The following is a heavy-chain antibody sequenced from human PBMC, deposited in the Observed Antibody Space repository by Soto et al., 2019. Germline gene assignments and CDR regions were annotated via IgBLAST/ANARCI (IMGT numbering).Heavy chain of an antibody. D-gene: IGHD2-8*01. Sequence: QVQMRQSGPGLVKPSQTLSLKCSVSGGSIGSRDYYWSWIRQHPEKGLEWIGSIYYNGNTDYNPSLXGXPXIXXDASMNEFSLKLTSVTAAATAVYYCARDKGGAALKGSGMDVWGQGTTVTVS. CDR2: IYYNGNT. CDR1: GGSIGSRDYY. CDR3: ARDKGGAALKGSGMDV. J-gene: IGHJ6*02. V-gene: IGHV4-31*02.